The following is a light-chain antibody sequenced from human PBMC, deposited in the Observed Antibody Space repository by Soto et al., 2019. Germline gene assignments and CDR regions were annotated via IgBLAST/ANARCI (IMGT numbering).Light chain of an antibody. V-gene: IGKV1-5*03. Sequence: DIQMTQSPSTLSASVGDRVTITCRASQSISSWLAWYQQKPGNAPKVLIHKASDFESGVPSSFSGSGSGTEFTLTISSLQPDDLGTYYCQQYKHYSQATFGQGTKLEIK. CDR2: KAS. J-gene: IGKJ2*01. CDR3: QQYKHYSQAT. CDR1: QSISSW.